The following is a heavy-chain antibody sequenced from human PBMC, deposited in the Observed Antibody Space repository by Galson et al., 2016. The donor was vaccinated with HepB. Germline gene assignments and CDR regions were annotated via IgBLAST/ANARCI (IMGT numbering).Heavy chain of an antibody. CDR3: AHRVAHWNDLFDY. J-gene: IGHJ4*02. V-gene: IGHV2-5*01. Sequence: PALVKPTQTLTLTCSFSGFSLTTNGVGVGWIRQSPGKALEWLALIHWNDDRRYSPSLKSRLTIMKDAAKDQVVLIMTDVDPVDTATYYCAHRVAHWNDLFDYWGQGILVTVSS. CDR1: GFSLTTNGVG. CDR2: IHWNDDR. D-gene: IGHD1-1*01.